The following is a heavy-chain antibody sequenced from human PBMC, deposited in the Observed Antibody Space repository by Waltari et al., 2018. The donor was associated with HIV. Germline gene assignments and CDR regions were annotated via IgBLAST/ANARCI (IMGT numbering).Heavy chain of an antibody. Sequence: QVQLQQWGSGLLKPSETLSLTCTVYGGSFSGYYWTCIRQPPGKGLEWIGEVNHSGTTNYNPSHKSRVTISVDTSKNQFSLKLSSVTAADTAVYYCARGEGWLTPFDSWGQGTLVTVSS. V-gene: IGHV4-34*01. J-gene: IGHJ4*02. CDR2: VNHSGTT. CDR3: ARGEGWLTPFDS. CDR1: GGSFSGYY. D-gene: IGHD3-22*01.